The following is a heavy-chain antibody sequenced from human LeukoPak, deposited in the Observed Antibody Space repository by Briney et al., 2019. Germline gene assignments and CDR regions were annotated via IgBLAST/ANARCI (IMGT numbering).Heavy chain of an antibody. V-gene: IGHV1-2*02. CDR1: GYTFTGYY. CDR3: AARTYYDFWSGYSRPPYENAFDI. Sequence: ASVKVSCKASGYTFTGYYMHWVRQAPGQGLEWMGWINPNSGGTNYAQKFQGRVTMTRDTSISTAYMELSRLRYDDTAVYYCAARTYYDFWSGYSRPPYENAFDIWGQGTMVTVSS. D-gene: IGHD3-3*01. CDR2: INPNSGGT. J-gene: IGHJ3*02.